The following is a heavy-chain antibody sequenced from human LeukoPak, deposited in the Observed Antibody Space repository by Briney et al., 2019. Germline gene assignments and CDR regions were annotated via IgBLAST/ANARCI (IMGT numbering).Heavy chain of an antibody. V-gene: IGHV1-2*02. Sequence: GASVKVSCKASGYTSTGYYMHWVRQAPGQGLEWMGWINPNSGGTDYAQKFQGRVTMTRDTSISTAYMELSRLRSDDTAVYYCARDTSGGGWFDPWGQGTLVTVSS. CDR1: GYTSTGYY. D-gene: IGHD2-8*02. CDR2: INPNSGGT. CDR3: ARDTSGGGWFDP. J-gene: IGHJ5*02.